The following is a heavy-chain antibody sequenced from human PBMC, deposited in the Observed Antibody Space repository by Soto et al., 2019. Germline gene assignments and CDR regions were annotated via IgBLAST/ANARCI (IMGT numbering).Heavy chain of an antibody. V-gene: IGHV4-59*01. CDR3: ARSNVAATGRRWFDP. Sequence: KASETLSLTCTVSGGSITGYYWSWIRQPPGKGLEWIGYMYYSGSTNNNPSLMSRVTMSVDTSKNQFSLKLTSVTAADTAVYYCARSNVAATGRRWFDPWGQGTLVTVSS. CDR2: MYYSGST. J-gene: IGHJ5*02. D-gene: IGHD6-13*01. CDR1: GGSITGYY.